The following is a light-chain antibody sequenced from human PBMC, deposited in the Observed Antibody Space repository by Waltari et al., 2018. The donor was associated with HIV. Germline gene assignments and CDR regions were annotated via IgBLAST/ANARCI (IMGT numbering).Light chain of an antibody. CDR1: THNVYHPG. CDR3: LAWDTNLGGWV. CDR2: RNN. V-gene: IGLV10-54*04. Sequence: LTQPPSMSTASGQTATVTCIGHTHNVYHPGPAWVQHRPGHPPKLLSHRNNNRPSGVSERFSASRAGDTTFLTISGLQSEDEADYFCLAWDTNLGGWVFGGGTHLTV. J-gene: IGLJ3*02.